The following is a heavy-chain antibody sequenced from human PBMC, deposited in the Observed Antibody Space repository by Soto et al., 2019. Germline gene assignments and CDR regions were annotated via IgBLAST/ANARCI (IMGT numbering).Heavy chain of an antibody. CDR2: INHSGST. CDR3: ARHSRDGYNYAPFDY. V-gene: IGHV4-34*01. CDR1: GGSFSGYY. D-gene: IGHD1-1*01. Sequence: SETLSLTCAVYGGSFSGYYWSWIRQPPGKGLEWIGEINHSGSTNYNPSLKSRVTISVDTSKNQFSLKLSSVTAADTAVYYCARHSRDGYNYAPFDYWGQGTLVTVSS. J-gene: IGHJ4*02.